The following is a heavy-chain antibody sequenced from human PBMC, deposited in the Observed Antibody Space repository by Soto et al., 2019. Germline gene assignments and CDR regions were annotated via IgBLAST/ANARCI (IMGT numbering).Heavy chain of an antibody. D-gene: IGHD1-26*01. Sequence: GGSLRLSCAASGFTFSSYSMNWVRQAPGKTLEWVSNITDNGSGRDYADSVKGRFTISRDNSKNTLHLQMNSLRAEDTALYYCAKEWADVDQPYFDSWGQGTLVTVSS. CDR3: AKEWADVDQPYFDS. CDR1: GFTFSSYS. V-gene: IGHV3-23*01. J-gene: IGHJ4*02. CDR2: ITDNGSGR.